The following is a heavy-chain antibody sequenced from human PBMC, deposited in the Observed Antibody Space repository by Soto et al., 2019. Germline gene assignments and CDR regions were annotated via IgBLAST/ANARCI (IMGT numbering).Heavy chain of an antibody. D-gene: IGHD5-18*01. CDR3: ARVPAMVTRSRFDY. Sequence: PSETLSLTCAVYGGSFSGYYWSWIRHPPGKGLEWIGEIDHSGSTNYNPSLKSRVTISVDTSKNQFSLKLSSVTAADTAVYYCARVPAMVTRSRFDYWGQGTLVTVSS. CDR1: GGSFSGYY. CDR2: IDHSGST. J-gene: IGHJ4*02. V-gene: IGHV4-34*01.